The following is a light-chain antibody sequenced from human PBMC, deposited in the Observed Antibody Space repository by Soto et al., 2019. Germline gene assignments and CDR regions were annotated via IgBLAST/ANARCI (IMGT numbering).Light chain of an antibody. CDR2: DVT. CDR3: SSYKSSNTYV. CDR1: SRDVGGYNY. V-gene: IGLV2-14*01. Sequence: QSALSQPASVSGSPGQSITISCTGTSRDVGGYNYVSWYQQHPGKAPKLIIYDVTNRPSGVSSRFSGSKSGNTASLTISGLQPEDEADYYCSSYKSSNTYVFGTGTKLTVL. J-gene: IGLJ1*01.